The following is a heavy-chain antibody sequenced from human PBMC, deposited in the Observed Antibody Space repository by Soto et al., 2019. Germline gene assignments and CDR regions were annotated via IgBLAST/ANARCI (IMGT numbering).Heavy chain of an antibody. CDR3: AIMTDP. Sequence: ASVKVSCKASGGTFSSYAISWVRQAPGQGLEWMGGIIPNSGNTGYAQKFQGRVTMTRNTSISTAYMELSGLRSEDTAVYYCAIMTDPLGQGTLVTVSS. CDR2: IIPNSGNT. D-gene: IGHD3-16*01. CDR1: GGTFSSYA. J-gene: IGHJ5*02. V-gene: IGHV1-8*02.